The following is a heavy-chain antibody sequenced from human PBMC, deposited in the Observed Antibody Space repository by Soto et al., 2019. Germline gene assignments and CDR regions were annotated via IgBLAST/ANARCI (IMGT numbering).Heavy chain of an antibody. CDR3: ARHRGVLSTVDF. V-gene: IGHV4-39*01. CDR1: SGSISSSGYH. D-gene: IGHD4-17*01. J-gene: IGHJ4*02. CDR2: IYYTGRT. Sequence: SEPLCLTCSVASGSISSSGYHWGWNRQPPGKGLEWIGNIYYTGRTYYTPSLKSRVTISVDTSKNQFSLKLSSVTAAVTAFYYCARHRGVLSTVDFWGQGTLVTVSS.